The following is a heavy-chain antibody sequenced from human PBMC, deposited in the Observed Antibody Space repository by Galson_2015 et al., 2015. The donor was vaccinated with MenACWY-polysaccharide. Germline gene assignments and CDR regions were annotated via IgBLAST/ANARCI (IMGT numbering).Heavy chain of an antibody. CDR2: IFTSGTT. V-gene: IGHV4-38-2*01. CDR1: VYSIRSGYF. CDR3: ARVEKYSGSFYILY. Sequence: SEPLSLTCAVSVYSIRSGYFWGWIRQPPGKGLEWIASIFTSGTTYYNPSLKSRVPISVDTSKNHFSLKLSSVTAADTAVYYCARVEKYSGSFYILYWGQGTLVTVSS. J-gene: IGHJ4*02. D-gene: IGHD1-26*01.